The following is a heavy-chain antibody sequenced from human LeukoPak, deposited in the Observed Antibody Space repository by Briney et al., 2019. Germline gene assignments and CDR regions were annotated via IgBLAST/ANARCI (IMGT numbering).Heavy chain of an antibody. Sequence: ASVKVSCMASGYTFTSYGISWVRQAPGQGLEWMGWISAYNGNTNYAQKLQGRVTMTTDTSTSTAYMELRSLRSDDTAVYYCAREETNYYDSSGYFYYFDYWGQGTLVTVSS. CDR3: AREETNYYDSSGYFYYFDY. D-gene: IGHD3-22*01. CDR2: ISAYNGNT. V-gene: IGHV1-18*01. J-gene: IGHJ4*02. CDR1: GYTFTSYG.